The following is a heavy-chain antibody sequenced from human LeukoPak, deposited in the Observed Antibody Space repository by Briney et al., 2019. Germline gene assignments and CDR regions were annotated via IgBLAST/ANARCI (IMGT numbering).Heavy chain of an antibody. CDR3: ARGTYSSSSNGDAFDI. Sequence: PSETLSLTCTVSGGSISSSSYYWGWIRQPPGKGLEWIGSIYYSGSTYYNPSLKSRVTISVDTSKNQFSLKLSSVTAADTAVYYCARGTYSSSSNGDAFDIWGQGTMVTVSS. V-gene: IGHV4-39*07. D-gene: IGHD6-13*01. J-gene: IGHJ3*02. CDR1: GGSISSSSYY. CDR2: IYYSGST.